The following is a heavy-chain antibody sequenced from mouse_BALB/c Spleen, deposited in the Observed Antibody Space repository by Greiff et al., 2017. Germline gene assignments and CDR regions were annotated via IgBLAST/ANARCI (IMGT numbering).Heavy chain of an antibody. V-gene: IGHV5-17*02. Sequence: EVKVVESGGGLVQPGGSRKLSCAASGFTFSSFGMHWVRQAPEKGLEWVAYISSGSSTIYYADTVKGRFTISRDNPKNTLFLQMTSLRSEDTAMYYCARQYYYAMDYWGQGTSVTVSS. CDR2: ISSGSSTI. CDR3: ARQYYYAMDY. CDR1: GFTFSSFG. J-gene: IGHJ4*01.